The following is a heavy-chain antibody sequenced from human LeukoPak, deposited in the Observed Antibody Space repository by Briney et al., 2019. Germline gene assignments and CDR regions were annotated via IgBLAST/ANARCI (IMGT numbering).Heavy chain of an antibody. Sequence: ASVKVTRKASGYTFTSYGISWVRQPPAQGLEWMGWINAYNGNTNYAQKLQGRVTMTTDPSTSTAYMELRSLRSDDTAVYYCARERRCSGGSCYLYYFDYWGQGTLVTVSS. J-gene: IGHJ4*02. V-gene: IGHV1-18*01. CDR3: ARERRCSGGSCYLYYFDY. CDR2: INAYNGNT. D-gene: IGHD2-15*01. CDR1: GYTFTSYG.